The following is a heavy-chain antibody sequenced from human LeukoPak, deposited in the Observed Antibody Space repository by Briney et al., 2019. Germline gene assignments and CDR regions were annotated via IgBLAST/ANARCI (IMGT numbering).Heavy chain of an antibody. CDR3: VKEYHSRGFGAYFDY. CDR2: ISSDGSIK. CDR1: KFTFSHYG. Sequence: GGSLRLSCTASKFTFSHYGMQWVRQAPGKGLEWVAVISSDGSIKVYADSVKGRFTLFRDNSINTVDLQMNSLRAEDTAVYYCVKEYHSRGFGAYFDYWGQGTLVTVSS. V-gene: IGHV3-30*18. J-gene: IGHJ4*02. D-gene: IGHD3-3*01.